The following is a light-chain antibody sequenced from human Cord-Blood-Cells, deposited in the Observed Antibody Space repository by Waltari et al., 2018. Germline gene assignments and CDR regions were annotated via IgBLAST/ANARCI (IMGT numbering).Light chain of an antibody. CDR3: QQYDNLPLT. CDR2: DAS. CDR1: QDISNY. Sequence: DIQMNKSQSSLSASVGDRVTITCQASQDISNYLNWYQQKPGKAPKLLIYDASNLETGVPSRFSGSGSGTDFTFTISSLQPEDIATYYCQQYDNLPLTFGPGTKVDIK. V-gene: IGKV1-33*01. J-gene: IGKJ3*01.